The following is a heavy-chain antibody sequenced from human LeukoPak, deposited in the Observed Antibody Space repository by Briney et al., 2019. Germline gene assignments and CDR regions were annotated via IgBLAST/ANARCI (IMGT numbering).Heavy chain of an antibody. CDR3: AKKEGGNYPFDY. CDR2: IDGSGDYT. Sequence: GGSLRLSCAASGFTFSSYAMHWVRQAPGKGLEWVSGIDGSGDYTVYADSVKGRFTISRDNSKNTLYLQMDFLRAEDTAVYYCAKKEGGNYPFDYWGQGALVTISS. V-gene: IGHV3-23*01. J-gene: IGHJ4*02. D-gene: IGHD1-26*01. CDR1: GFTFSSYA.